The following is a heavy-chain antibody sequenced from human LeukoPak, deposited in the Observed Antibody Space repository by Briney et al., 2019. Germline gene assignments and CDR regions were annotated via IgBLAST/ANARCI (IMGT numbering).Heavy chain of an antibody. CDR2: IKQDGSEK. J-gene: IGHJ5*02. V-gene: IGHV3-7*01. Sequence: GGSLRLSCAASGFTFSDYYMSWIRQAPGKGLEWVANIKQDGSEKYYVDSVKGRFTISRDNAKNSLYLQMNSLRAEDTAVYYCARGLPIDPWGQGTLVTVSS. CDR1: GFTFSDYY. CDR3: ARGLPIDP.